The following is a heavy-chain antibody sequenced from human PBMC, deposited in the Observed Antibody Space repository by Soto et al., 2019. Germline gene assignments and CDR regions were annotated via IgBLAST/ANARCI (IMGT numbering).Heavy chain of an antibody. J-gene: IGHJ5*02. V-gene: IGHV4-4*07. CDR3: ARGVGGSGLNWFDP. CDR2: IYSSGSA. D-gene: IGHD6-19*01. Sequence: SATLSLTCTVSGGAIGGYYWTWIRQSAGKGLEWIGRIYSSGSANYNPSLNSRLTMSVDRSKSQFSMKLASVTAADTAVYYCARGVGGSGLNWFDPWGQGTLVTVSS. CDR1: GGAIGGYY.